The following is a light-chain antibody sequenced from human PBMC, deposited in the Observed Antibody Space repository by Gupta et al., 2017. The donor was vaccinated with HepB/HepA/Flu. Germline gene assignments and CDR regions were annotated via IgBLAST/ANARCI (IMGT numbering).Light chain of an antibody. CDR2: DAS. CDR1: RDISNY. Sequence: DIQMTQSPSSLSASVGDRVTITCQANRDISNYLNWYKQKPGKAPKLLIYDASSWETGVTSRFSGSGCGKDFTFTINSRQQEDNAPYYCHHDYNLPKYTFGQGTKLEI. J-gene: IGKJ2*01. CDR3: HHDYNLPKYT. V-gene: IGKV1-33*01.